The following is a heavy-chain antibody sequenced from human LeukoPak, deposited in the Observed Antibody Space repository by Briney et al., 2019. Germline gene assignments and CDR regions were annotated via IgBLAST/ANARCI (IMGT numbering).Heavy chain of an antibody. CDR2: ISYDGSNK. V-gene: IGHV3-30*04. D-gene: IGHD2-21*02. CDR1: GFTFSSYA. Sequence: PGRSLRLSCAASGFTFSSYAMHWVRQAPGKGLEWGAVISYDGSNKYYADSVKGRFTISRDNSKNTLYLQMNSLRAEDTAVYYCAREYVTAWTFDIWGKGTMVTVSS. J-gene: IGHJ3*02. CDR3: AREYVTAWTFDI.